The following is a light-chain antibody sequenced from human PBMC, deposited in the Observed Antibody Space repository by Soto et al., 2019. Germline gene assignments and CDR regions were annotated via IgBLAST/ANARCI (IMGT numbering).Light chain of an antibody. CDR2: DAS. CDR1: QSVSSK. Sequence: ETAMTQSPATLSVSPGEGATLSCRASQSVSSKLAWYQQKPGQAPRLLIYDASTRATGIPARFSGSGSETEFTLTISRLQSEDFAVYYCQQYSNWPPWTFGQGTKVEIK. V-gene: IGKV3-15*01. J-gene: IGKJ1*01. CDR3: QQYSNWPPWT.